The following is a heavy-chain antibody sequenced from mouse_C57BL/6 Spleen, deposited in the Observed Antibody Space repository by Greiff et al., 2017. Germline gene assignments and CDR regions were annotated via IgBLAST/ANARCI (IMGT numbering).Heavy chain of an antibody. CDR2: IWGGGST. D-gene: IGHD2-4*01. Sequence: VQLQESGPGLVAPSQSLSITCTVSGFSFTSYGVVWVRQPPGKGLEWLGVIWGGGSTNSNSALMSRLSISTDKSKSHVFLKMNSLQTDDTAMYYCAKHAYDYEGSYAMDYWGQGTSVTVSS. J-gene: IGHJ4*01. CDR3: AKHAYDYEGSYAMDY. CDR1: GFSFTSYG. V-gene: IGHV2-9*01.